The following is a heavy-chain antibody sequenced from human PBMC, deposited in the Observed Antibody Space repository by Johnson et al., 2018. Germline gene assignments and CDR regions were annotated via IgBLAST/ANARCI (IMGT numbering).Heavy chain of an antibody. D-gene: IGHD5-12*01. V-gene: IGHV3-9*01. CDR3: AKGLSKSGYDAYYYYAMDV. Sequence: VQLVESGGGLVEPGRSLRLSCAASGVSLNGYAMHWVRQAPGKGLELVSGVSWNGDAIGYADSVKGRFTISRDNAKSSLYLQMNSLRAEDTAFYYCAKGLSKSGYDAYYYYAMDVWGQGTTVTVSS. CDR1: GVSLNGYA. CDR2: VSWNGDAI. J-gene: IGHJ6*02.